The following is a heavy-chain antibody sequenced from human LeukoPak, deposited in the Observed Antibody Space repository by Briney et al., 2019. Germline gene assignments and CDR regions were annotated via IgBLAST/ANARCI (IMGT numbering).Heavy chain of an antibody. CDR3: ARVAVVNDAFDI. CDR2: INHSGST. Sequence: PSETLSLTCAVYGGSFSGYYWSWIRQPPGKGLEWIGEINHSGSTNYNPSLKSRGTISVDTSKNQFSLKLSSVTAADTAVYYCARVAVVNDAFDIWGQGTMVTVSS. CDR1: GGSFSGYY. V-gene: IGHV4-34*01. J-gene: IGHJ3*02.